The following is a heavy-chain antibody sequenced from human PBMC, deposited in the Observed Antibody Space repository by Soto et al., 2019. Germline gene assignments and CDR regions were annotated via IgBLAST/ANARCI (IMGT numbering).Heavy chain of an antibody. CDR2: ISAYNGNT. CDR3: AINLHPLYGSGSYLGVDY. Sequence: QVQLVQSGAEVKKPGASVKVSCKASGYTFTSYGISWVRQAPGQGLEWMGGISAYNGNTNYAQKLQVRVTMTTDTPTSTAYMELRSLRSDDTAVYYCAINLHPLYGSGSYLGVDYWGQGTLVTVSS. D-gene: IGHD3-10*01. J-gene: IGHJ4*02. CDR1: GYTFTSYG. V-gene: IGHV1-18*01.